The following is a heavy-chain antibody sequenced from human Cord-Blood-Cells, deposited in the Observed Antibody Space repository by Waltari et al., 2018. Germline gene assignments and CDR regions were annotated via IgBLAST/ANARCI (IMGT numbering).Heavy chain of an antibody. CDR3: ARDPTGYSAA. Sequence: EVQLVESGGGLLQPGGSLSLSCAASGLTVSSTYMSWVRQAPGKGLEWVSVIYSGGSTYYADSVKGRFTISRDNSKNTLYLQMNSLRAEDTAVYYCARDPTGYSAAWGQGTLVTVSS. V-gene: IGHV3-53*01. CDR2: IYSGGST. J-gene: IGHJ4*02. D-gene: IGHD6-25*01. CDR1: GLTVSSTY.